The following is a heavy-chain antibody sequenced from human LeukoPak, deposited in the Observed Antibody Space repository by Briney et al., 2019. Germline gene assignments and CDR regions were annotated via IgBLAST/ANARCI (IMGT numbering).Heavy chain of an antibody. D-gene: IGHD1-14*01. J-gene: IGHJ4*02. CDR2: MNPNSGNT. V-gene: IGHV1-8*02. CDR1: GGTFSSYA. CDR3: AREPLRTEHIDY. Sequence: GSSVTVSCTASGGTFSSYAINWVRQATGQGLEWMGWMNPNSGNTGYAQKFQGRVTKTRDTSTSTAYMELSSLRSEDSAVYYCAREPLRTEHIDYWGQGTLVTVSS.